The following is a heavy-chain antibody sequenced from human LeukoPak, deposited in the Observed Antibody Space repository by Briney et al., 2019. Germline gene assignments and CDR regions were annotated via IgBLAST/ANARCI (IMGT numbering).Heavy chain of an antibody. CDR3: AKDPNIVVVPAAKDYGGTDNWFDP. CDR2: ISWNSGSI. J-gene: IGHJ5*02. D-gene: IGHD2-2*01. Sequence: GGSLRLSCAASGFTFDDYGMHWVRQAPGKGLEWVSGISWNSGSIGYADSVKGRFTISRDNAKNSLYLQMNSLRAEDTAVYYCAKDPNIVVVPAAKDYGGTDNWFDPWGQGTLVTVSS. V-gene: IGHV3-9*01. CDR1: GFTFDDYG.